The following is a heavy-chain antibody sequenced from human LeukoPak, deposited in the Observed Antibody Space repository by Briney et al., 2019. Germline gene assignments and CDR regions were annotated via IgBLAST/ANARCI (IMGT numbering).Heavy chain of an antibody. J-gene: IGHJ3*02. Sequence: GGSLRLSCAASGFTFSNAWMSWVRQAPGKGLEWVGRIKSKTDGGTTDYAAPVKGRFTISRDDSKNTLYLQMNSLKTEDTAVYYCRDTAAVELLWFGELSNDAFDIWGQGTMVTVSS. CDR2: IKSKTDGGTT. CDR1: GFTFSNAW. CDR3: RDTAAVELLWFGELSNDAFDI. V-gene: IGHV3-15*01. D-gene: IGHD3-10*01.